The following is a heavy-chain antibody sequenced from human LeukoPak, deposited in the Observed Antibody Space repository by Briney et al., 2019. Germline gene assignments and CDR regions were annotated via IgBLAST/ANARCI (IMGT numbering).Heavy chain of an antibody. CDR1: GFTFSNAW. J-gene: IGHJ4*02. Sequence: GGSLRLSCAASGFTFSNAWMSWVRQAPGKGLEWVGRIKSKTDGGTTDYAAPVKGGFTISRDDSKNTLYLQMNSLKTEDTAVYYCTTDSYYDFWSGYYDRYYFDYWGQGTLVTVSS. D-gene: IGHD3-3*01. CDR2: IKSKTDGGTT. V-gene: IGHV3-15*01. CDR3: TTDSYYDFWSGYYDRYYFDY.